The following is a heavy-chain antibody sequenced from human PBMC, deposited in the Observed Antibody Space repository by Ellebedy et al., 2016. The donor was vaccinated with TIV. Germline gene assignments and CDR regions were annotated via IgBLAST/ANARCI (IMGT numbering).Heavy chain of an antibody. Sequence: SGPTLVKPTETLTLTCTVSGFSLSNVIMSVSWIRQPPGKALEWLARIDWDGDEHYSTSLKTRLIISTDTSKNQVVLKMTNMDPVETATYYCARSSMVRGEGWYFGMDVWGQGTTVTVSS. CDR1: GFSLSNVIMS. D-gene: IGHD3-10*01. V-gene: IGHV2-70*11. J-gene: IGHJ6*02. CDR2: IDWDGDE. CDR3: ARSSMVRGEGWYFGMDV.